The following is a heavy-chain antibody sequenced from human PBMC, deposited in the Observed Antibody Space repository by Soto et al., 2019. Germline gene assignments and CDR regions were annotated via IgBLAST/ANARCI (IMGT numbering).Heavy chain of an antibody. CDR3: ARESEDLTSNFDY. CDR2: ISSTTHYI. J-gene: IGHJ4*02. Sequence: EVQLVESGGGLVKPGGSLRLSCAASGFTFTRYSMNWVRQAPGKGLEWVSSISSTTHYIYYADSMRGRFTISRDNDKNAVYLEMNSLRAEDTAVYYCARESEDLTSNFDYWGQGTLVTVSS. V-gene: IGHV3-21*06. CDR1: GFTFTRYS.